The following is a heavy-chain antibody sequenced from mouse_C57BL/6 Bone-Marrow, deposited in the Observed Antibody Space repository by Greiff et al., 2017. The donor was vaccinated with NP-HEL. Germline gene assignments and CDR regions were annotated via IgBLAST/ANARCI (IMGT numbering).Heavy chain of an antibody. CDR2: ISNGGGST. D-gene: IGHD3-2*02. V-gene: IGHV5-12*01. CDR1: GFTFSDYY. J-gene: IGHJ3*01. CDR3: ARHGSGSSWFAY. Sequence: DVQLVESGGGLVQPGGSLKLSCAASGFTFSDYYMYWVRQTPEKRLEWVAYISNGGGSTYYPDTVKGRFTISRDNAKNTLYLQMSRLKSEDTAMYYCARHGSGSSWFAYWGQGTLVTVSA.